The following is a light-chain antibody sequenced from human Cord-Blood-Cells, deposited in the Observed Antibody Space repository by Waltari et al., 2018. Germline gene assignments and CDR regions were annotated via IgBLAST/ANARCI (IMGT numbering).Light chain of an antibody. CDR1: SRDVVGYNY. J-gene: IGLJ3*02. CDR2: EVS. CDR3: SSYTSSSTLV. V-gene: IGLV2-14*01. Sequence: QSALSQPASVSGSPGQSITISCTGTSRDVVGYNYVSWYQQHPGKAPKLMIYEVSNRPSGVSNRFSGSKSGNTASLTISGLQAEDEADYYCSSYTSSSTLVFGGGTKLTVL.